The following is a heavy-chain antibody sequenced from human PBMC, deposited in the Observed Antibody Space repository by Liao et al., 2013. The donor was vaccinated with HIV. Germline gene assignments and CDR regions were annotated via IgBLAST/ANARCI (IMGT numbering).Heavy chain of an antibody. Sequence: QVQLQESSPGLVEPSQILSLTCTVSGASITNSLYSWTFIRQPAGKGLEWIGASVNTNYNPSLKSRVSISVDTSKNQFSLKLTSVTAADTAVYYCARAGGRYAGFDIWGQGDNGHRLL. D-gene: IGHD3-16*01. J-gene: IGHJ3*02. CDR2: SVNT. V-gene: IGHV4-61*02. CDR3: ARAGGRYAGFDI. CDR1: GASITNSLYS.